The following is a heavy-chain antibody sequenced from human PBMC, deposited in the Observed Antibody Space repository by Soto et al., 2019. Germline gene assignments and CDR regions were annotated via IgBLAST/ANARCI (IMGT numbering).Heavy chain of an antibody. CDR1: AFTFSGYG. D-gene: IGHD2-15*01. V-gene: IGHV3-30*18. CDR3: AEGEGDYSGFFDL. CDR2: ISYDGSNK. Sequence: QVQLVESGGGVVQPGRSLRLSCAGSAFTFSGYGMHWVRQAPGKGLEWVAVISYDGSNKYYADSVKGRFTISRDNSKNTLYLQMNSLRAEDTPVYYCAEGEGDYSGFFDLWGRGTLVTVSS. J-gene: IGHJ2*01.